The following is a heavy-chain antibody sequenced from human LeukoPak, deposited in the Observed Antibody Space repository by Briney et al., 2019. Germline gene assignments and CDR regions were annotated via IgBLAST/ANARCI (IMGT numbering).Heavy chain of an antibody. CDR2: IYYSGST. CDR3: ASSSYSSGWYGPGYYYYMDV. V-gene: IGHV4-59*01. CDR1: GGSISSYY. Sequence: ETLSLTCTVSGGSISSYYWSWIRQPPGKGLEWIGYIYYSGSTNYNPSLKSRVTISVDTSKNQFSLKLSSATAADTAVYYCASSSYSSGWYGPGYYYYMDVWGKGTTVTVSS. D-gene: IGHD6-19*01. J-gene: IGHJ6*03.